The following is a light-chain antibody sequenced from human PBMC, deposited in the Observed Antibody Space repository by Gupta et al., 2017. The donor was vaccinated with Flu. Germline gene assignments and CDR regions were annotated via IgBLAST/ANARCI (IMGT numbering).Light chain of an antibody. Sequence: PSTLYASVGDRVSITCLVSQSIRNWLAWYQQKPGKAPNLLIYKASSVESGVPSRFSGSGSGTQFTLTISSLQPDDFATYYCLHDDNYSGTFGQGTXLEIK. CDR1: QSIRNW. CDR3: LHDDNYSGT. CDR2: KAS. J-gene: IGKJ2*01. V-gene: IGKV1-5*03.